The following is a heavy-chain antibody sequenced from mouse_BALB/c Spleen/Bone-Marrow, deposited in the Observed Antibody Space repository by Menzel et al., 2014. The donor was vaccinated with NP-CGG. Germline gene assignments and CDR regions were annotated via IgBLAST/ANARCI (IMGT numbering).Heavy chain of an antibody. CDR2: INPYNGGT. V-gene: IGHV1-26*01. CDR3: ARWNDGYSLYYYAMDY. Sequence: SGYSFTGYTMNWVKQSHGKNLEWIGLINPYNGGTSYNQKFKGKATLTVDKSSSTAYMELLSLTSEDSAVYYCARWNDGYSLYYYAMDYWGQGTPVTVSS. J-gene: IGHJ4*01. D-gene: IGHD2-3*01. CDR1: GYSFTGYT.